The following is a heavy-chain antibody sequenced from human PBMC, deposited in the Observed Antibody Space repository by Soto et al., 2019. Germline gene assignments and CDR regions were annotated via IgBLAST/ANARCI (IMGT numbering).Heavy chain of an antibody. Sequence: EVQLVESGGGLVKPGGSLRLSCGGSGFTFSNAWMNWVRQAPGKGLEWVGRIKSKSDGGTTDYATPVKGRFTISRDDSKNMLYLQMNRLKTEDTAVYFCARSYHTYYFDYWGRGTLVAVSS. D-gene: IGHD1-26*01. CDR2: IKSKSDGGTT. CDR1: GFTFSNAW. CDR3: ARSYHTYYFDY. V-gene: IGHV3-15*07. J-gene: IGHJ4*01.